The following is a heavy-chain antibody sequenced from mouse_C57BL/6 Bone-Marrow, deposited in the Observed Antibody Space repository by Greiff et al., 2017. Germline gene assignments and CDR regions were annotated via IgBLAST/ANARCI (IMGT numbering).Heavy chain of an antibody. J-gene: IGHJ2*01. V-gene: IGHV1-69*01. CDR3: ARDDCDY. CDR2: IDPSDSYT. CDR1: GYTFTSSW. Sequence: VKLQQPGAELVMPGASVKLSCKASGYTFTSSWMHWVKQRPGQGLEWIGEIDPSDSYTNYNQKFKGKSTLTVDKSSSTAYMQCSSLTSEDSAVXYCARDDCDYWGQGTTLTVSS.